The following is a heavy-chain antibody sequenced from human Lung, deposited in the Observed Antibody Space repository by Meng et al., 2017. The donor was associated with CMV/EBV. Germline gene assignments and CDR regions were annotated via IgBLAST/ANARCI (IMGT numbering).Heavy chain of an antibody. V-gene: IGHV2-5*02. CDR1: GFSLSTSEVG. CDR2: IYWDDDK. Sequence: QITLKESRPTLVKPTQTLTLTCTFSGFSLSTSEVGVGCIRQPPGKALEWLAVIYWDDDKRYSPSLKSRLTITKDTSKNQVVLTLTNMDPVDTATYYCALFTRSWFDPWGQGTLVTVSS. J-gene: IGHJ5*02. CDR3: ALFTRSWFDP. D-gene: IGHD2-2*01.